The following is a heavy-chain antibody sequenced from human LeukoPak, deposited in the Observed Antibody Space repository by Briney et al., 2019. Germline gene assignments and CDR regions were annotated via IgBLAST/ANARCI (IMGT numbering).Heavy chain of an antibody. CDR1: GFTYSNYA. Sequence: GGSLRLSCEAAGFTYSNYAMNWVRQAPGKGLEWVSGISGSGGSTYYGDSVKGRFTISRDNAKNTLYLQMNSLRAEDTAVYYCARVGTTSNFYYYYGMDVWGQGTTVTVSS. D-gene: IGHD2/OR15-2a*01. CDR3: ARVGTTSNFYYYYGMDV. V-gene: IGHV3-23*01. J-gene: IGHJ6*02. CDR2: ISGSGGST.